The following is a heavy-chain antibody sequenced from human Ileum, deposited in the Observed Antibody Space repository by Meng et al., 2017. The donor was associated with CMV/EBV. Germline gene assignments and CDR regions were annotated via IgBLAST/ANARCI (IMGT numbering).Heavy chain of an antibody. D-gene: IGHD3-22*01. CDR2: ITYSGTP. Sequence: QPQESGPGLVNPSDTLSLTCTVSGDSCSIGEYFWGWIRQPPKGLEWVASITYSGTPYYNPSLKSRFTMSVDTSKNQFSLKLNSVTAADTAVYYCVRASITMIDYWGQGTLVTVSS. J-gene: IGHJ4*02. V-gene: IGHV4-39*07. CDR3: VRASITMIDY. CDR1: GDSCSIGEYF.